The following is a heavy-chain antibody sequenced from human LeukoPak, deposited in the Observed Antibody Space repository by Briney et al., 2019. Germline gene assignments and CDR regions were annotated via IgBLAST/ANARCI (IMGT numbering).Heavy chain of an antibody. Sequence: SETLSLTCTVSGGSISIARDAYFWAWIRQPPGKGLEWIGNTYYSGKTNYSPSLKSRVTMSVDPSKNQFSLSLASVTAADTAVYFCARTHRYTGTDYWGQGTLVIVSS. V-gene: IGHV4-39*01. CDR2: TYYSGKT. CDR3: ARTHRYTGTDY. J-gene: IGHJ4*02. CDR1: GGSISIARDAYF. D-gene: IGHD7-27*01.